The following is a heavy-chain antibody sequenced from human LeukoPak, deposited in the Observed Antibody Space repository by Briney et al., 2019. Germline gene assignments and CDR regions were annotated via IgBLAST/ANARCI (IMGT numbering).Heavy chain of an antibody. V-gene: IGHV1-2*04. J-gene: IGHJ4*02. CDR1: GYTFTGYY. CDR2: INPNSGGT. CDR3: ARGSYSSSWYY. D-gene: IGHD6-13*01. Sequence: LGASVKVSCKASGYTFTGYYMHWVRQAPGQGLEWMGWINPNSGGTNYAQKFQGWVTMTRDTSISTAYMELSSLRSEDTAVYYCARGSYSSSWYYWGQGTLVTVSS.